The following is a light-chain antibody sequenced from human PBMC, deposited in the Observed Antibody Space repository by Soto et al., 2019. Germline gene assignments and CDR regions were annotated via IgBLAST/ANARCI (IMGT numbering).Light chain of an antibody. Sequence: EIVLAQSPGTLSLSPGESATLSCRASQSVSSSFLAWYQQKAGQAPRLLIYGASRRATGIPDRFSGSGSGTDFTLTISRLEPEDFAVYYCQDYGSSAWTFGQGTKVEIK. CDR2: GAS. CDR3: QDYGSSAWT. CDR1: QSVSSSF. V-gene: IGKV3-20*01. J-gene: IGKJ1*01.